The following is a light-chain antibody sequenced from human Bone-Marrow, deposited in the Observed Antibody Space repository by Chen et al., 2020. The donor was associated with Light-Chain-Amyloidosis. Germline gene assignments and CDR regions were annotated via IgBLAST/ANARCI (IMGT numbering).Light chain of an antibody. CDR2: DND. CDR3: GTWDVRLSAGV. Sequence: QSVLTQPPSVSAAPGQKVTISCSGSSSNIGNHYVSWYQQVPGTAPKLLIYDNDERPAGTPARFSGARSRPSGTHGITGRQPGDEADSYGGTWDVRLSAGVFGGGTRLTVL. V-gene: IGLV1-51*01. CDR1: SSNIGNHY. J-gene: IGLJ2*01.